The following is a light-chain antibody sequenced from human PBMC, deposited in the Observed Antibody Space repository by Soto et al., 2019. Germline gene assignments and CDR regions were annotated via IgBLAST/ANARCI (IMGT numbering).Light chain of an antibody. J-gene: IGKJ2*01. CDR1: QSLVYADGNTY. Sequence: DVVMTQSPLSLPVTLGQSASISCTSSQSLVYADGNTYLNWLQQRPGQSPRRLIYKVFNRDSGVPDRFSGSASASEFTLTISRVEAEDIGVYYCMQTAHWQYTFGRGTKADI. CDR3: MQTAHWQYT. V-gene: IGKV2-30*01. CDR2: KVF.